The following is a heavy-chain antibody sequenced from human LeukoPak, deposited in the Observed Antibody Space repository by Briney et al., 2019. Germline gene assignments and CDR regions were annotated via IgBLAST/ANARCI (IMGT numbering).Heavy chain of an antibody. CDR1: GGSISSSSYY. V-gene: IGHV4-61*05. Sequence: SSETLSLTCTVSGGSISSSSYYWSWIRQPPGKGLEWIGYIYYSGSTNYNPSLKSRVTISVDTSKNQFSLKLSSVTAADTAVYYCARFIGVAAFDIWGQGTMVTVSS. J-gene: IGHJ3*02. CDR3: ARFIGVAAFDI. CDR2: IYYSGST. D-gene: IGHD3-10*01.